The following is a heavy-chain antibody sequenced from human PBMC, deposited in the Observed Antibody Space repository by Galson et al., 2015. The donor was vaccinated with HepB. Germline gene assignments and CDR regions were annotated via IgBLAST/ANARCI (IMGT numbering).Heavy chain of an antibody. CDR2: ISYDGSNK. CDR1: GFTFSSYA. CDR3: ARGDHSSCCYVRYPTDHNFDY. J-gene: IGHJ4*02. Sequence: SLRLSCAASGFTFSSYAMHWVRQAPGKGLEWVAVISYDGSNKYYADSVKGRFTISRDNSKNTLYLQMNSLRAEDTAVYYCARGDHSSCCYVRYPTDHNFDYWGQGTLVTVSS. D-gene: IGHD6-19*01. V-gene: IGHV3-30-3*01.